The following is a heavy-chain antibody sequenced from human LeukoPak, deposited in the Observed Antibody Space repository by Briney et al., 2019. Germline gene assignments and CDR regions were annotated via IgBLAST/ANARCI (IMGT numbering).Heavy chain of an antibody. J-gene: IGHJ4*02. CDR1: GFTFDDYS. D-gene: IGHD1-26*01. V-gene: IGHV3-9*01. CDR2: ISWKRGSV. Sequence: PGGSLRLSCAASGFTFDDYSMHWVRQTPGKGLEWVSGISWKRGSVGYADSVRGRFTISRDNTQNSLSLRMNSLRAEDTAVYYCVREAAATLFDYWGQGTLVTVSS. CDR3: VREAAATLFDY.